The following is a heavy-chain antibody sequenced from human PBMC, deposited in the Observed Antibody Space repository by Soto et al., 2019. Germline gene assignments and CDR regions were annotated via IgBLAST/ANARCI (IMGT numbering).Heavy chain of an antibody. V-gene: IGHV4-34*01. Sequence: SETLSLTCAVYGGSFSGYYWSWIRQPPGKGLEWIGEINHSGSTNYDPSLKSRVTISVDTSKNQFSLKLSSVTAADTAVYYCASGGGSSWYRDYWGQGTLVTVSS. CDR2: INHSGST. CDR1: GGSFSGYY. D-gene: IGHD6-13*01. J-gene: IGHJ4*02. CDR3: ASGGGSSWYRDY.